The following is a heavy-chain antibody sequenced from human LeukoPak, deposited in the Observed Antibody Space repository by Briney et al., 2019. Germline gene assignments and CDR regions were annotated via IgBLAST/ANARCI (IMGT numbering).Heavy chain of an antibody. J-gene: IGHJ4*02. CDR3: AKDQSMGIPVAGGYFFDS. V-gene: IGHV3-23*01. D-gene: IGHD6-19*01. CDR1: GFTFSSYA. Sequence: PGGSLRLSCAASGFTFSSYAMSWVRQAPGKGLEWVSAISGSGGSTYYADSVKGRFTISRYNSKNTLYLQMNSLRAEDTAVYYCAKDQSMGIPVAGGYFFDSWGQGTLVTVSS. CDR2: ISGSGGST.